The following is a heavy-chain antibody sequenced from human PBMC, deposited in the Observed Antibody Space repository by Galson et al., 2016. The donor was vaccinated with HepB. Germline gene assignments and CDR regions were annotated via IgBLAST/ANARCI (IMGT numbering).Heavy chain of an antibody. V-gene: IGHV1-46*01. CDR3: VRDLGGRVTGADY. D-gene: IGHD2-15*01. Sequence: SVKVSCKASGYTFIHFYMHWVRQAPGQGLEWKAMINPTGGMATYAQKFQGRVTVTRDTSTSTVYMELKSRKSEDTAVYYCVRDLGGRVTGADYWGRGTLVTVSS. CDR1: GYTFIHFY. CDR2: INPTGGMA. J-gene: IGHJ4*02.